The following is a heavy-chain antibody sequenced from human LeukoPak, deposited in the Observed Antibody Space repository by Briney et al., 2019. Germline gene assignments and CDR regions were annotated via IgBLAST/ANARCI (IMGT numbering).Heavy chain of an antibody. CDR1: GGSFSGYY. V-gene: IGHV4-59*01. D-gene: IGHD3-10*01. CDR2: MYSSGST. CDR3: ARANYYGSGPYYYYMDV. Sequence: SETLSLTCDVYGGSFSGYYWTWIRQPPGKGLEWIGYMYSSGSTNYNPSLKSRVTISVDMSKNQFSLKLSSLTAADTAVYYCARANYYGSGPYYYYMDVWGKGTTVTVSS. J-gene: IGHJ6*03.